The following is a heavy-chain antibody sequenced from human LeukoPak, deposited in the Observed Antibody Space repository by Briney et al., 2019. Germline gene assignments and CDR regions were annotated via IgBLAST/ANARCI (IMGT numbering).Heavy chain of an antibody. CDR3: ATLCCGSYYMDV. CDR2: IIPIFGTA. J-gene: IGHJ6*03. CDR1: GGTFSSYA. V-gene: IGHV1-69*06. Sequence: SVKVSCKASGGTFSSYAISWVRQAPGQGLEWMGGIIPIFGTANYAQKFQGRVTITADKSTSTAYMELSSLRSEDTAVYYCATLCCGSYYMDVWGKGTTVTVSS. D-gene: IGHD2-15*01.